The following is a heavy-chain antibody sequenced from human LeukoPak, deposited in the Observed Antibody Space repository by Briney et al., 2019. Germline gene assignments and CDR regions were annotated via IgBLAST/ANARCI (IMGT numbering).Heavy chain of an antibody. CDR1: GFTFSSCG. CDR3: ARDPTAPGDLEAFDI. V-gene: IGHV3-33*01. Sequence: PGGSLRLSCAASGFTFSSCGMHWVRQAPGKGLEWVAFVWSDGTNENYADSVKGRFTISRDNAKNSLYLQMNSLRAEDTAVYYCARDPTAPGDLEAFDIWGPGTMVTVSS. CDR2: VWSDGTNE. J-gene: IGHJ3*02. D-gene: IGHD4-17*01.